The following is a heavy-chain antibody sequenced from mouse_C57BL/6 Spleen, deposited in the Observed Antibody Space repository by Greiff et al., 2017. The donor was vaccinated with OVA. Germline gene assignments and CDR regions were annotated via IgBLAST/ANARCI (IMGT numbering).Heavy chain of an antibody. J-gene: IGHJ2*01. D-gene: IGHD3-2*02. CDR1: GYTFTDYE. Sequence: QVQLKESGAELVRPGASVTLSCKASGYTFTDYEMHWVKQTPVHGLEWIGAIDPETGGTAYNQKFKGKAILTADKSSSTAYMELRSLTSEDSAVYYCTPQLRHEDDYGGQGTTLTVSS. CDR2: IDPETGGT. CDR3: TPQLRHEDDY. V-gene: IGHV1-15*01.